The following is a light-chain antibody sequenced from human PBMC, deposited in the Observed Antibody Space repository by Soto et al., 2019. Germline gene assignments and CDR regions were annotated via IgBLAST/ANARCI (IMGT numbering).Light chain of an antibody. CDR1: SSDVGIYNY. J-gene: IGLJ3*02. CDR3: SSYAGSYTLM. CDR2: DVS. V-gene: IGLV2-11*01. Sequence: QSALTQPRSVSGSRGQSVTISCTGTSSDVGIYNYVSWYQQHPGRVPEVIIYDVSKRPSGVPDRFSGSKSGNTASLTISGLQAEDEAEYYCSSYAGSYTLMFGGGTKVTVL.